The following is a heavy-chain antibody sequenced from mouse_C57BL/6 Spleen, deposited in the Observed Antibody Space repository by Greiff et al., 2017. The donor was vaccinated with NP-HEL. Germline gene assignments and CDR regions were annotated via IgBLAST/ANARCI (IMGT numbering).Heavy chain of an antibody. D-gene: IGHD1-1*01. CDR1: GFNIKDYY. Sequence: VQLQQSGAELVRPGASVKLSCTASGFNIKDYYMHWVKQRPEQGLEWIGRIDPEDGDTEYAPKFQGKATMTADTSSNTAYLQLSSLTSEDTAVYYCTLTTVVPYYFDYWGQGTTLTVSS. J-gene: IGHJ2*01. V-gene: IGHV14-1*01. CDR2: IDPEDGDT. CDR3: TLTTVVPYYFDY.